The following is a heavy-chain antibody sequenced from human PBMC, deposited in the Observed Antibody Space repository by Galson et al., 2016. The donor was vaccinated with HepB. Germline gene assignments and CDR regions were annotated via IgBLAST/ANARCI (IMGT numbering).Heavy chain of an antibody. CDR3: ASAPGAFYYCCAMDV. Sequence: SLRLSCAVSGFSFSSYSMNWVRQAPGKGLEWVSYISRTSQTIYYADSVKGRFTISRDNAKNSLYLQMSSLRADDTAVYYCASAPGAFYYCCAMDVWGQGTTGNVSS. V-gene: IGHV3-48*01. CDR2: ISRTSQTI. CDR1: GFSFSSYS. J-gene: IGHJ6*02.